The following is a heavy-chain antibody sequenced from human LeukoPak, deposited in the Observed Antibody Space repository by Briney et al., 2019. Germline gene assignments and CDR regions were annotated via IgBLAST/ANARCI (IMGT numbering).Heavy chain of an antibody. CDR3: ARDVVQDAFDI. J-gene: IGHJ3*02. CDR1: GFTFSYYW. V-gene: IGHV3-7*01. D-gene: IGHD3-16*02. Sequence: PGGSLRLSCAASGFTFSYYWMSWVRQAPGKGLEWVANIKQDGSEKNYVDSVKGRFTISRDNAENSLYLQMNSLRAEDTAVYYCARDVVQDAFDIWGQGTMVTVSS. CDR2: IKQDGSEK.